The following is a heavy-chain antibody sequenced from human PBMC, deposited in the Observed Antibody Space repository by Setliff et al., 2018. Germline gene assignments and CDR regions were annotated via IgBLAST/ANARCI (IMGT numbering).Heavy chain of an antibody. Sequence: SETLSLTCTVSGGSISSGSYYWSWIRQPAGKGLEWIGRIYTSGSTNYNPSLKGRVTISVDTSKNQFSLKLSSVTAADTAVYYCARDVRYYYGSGSYYNDWFDPWGQGTLVTVSS. V-gene: IGHV4-61*02. CDR3: ARDVRYYYGSGSYYNDWFDP. CDR2: IYTSGST. CDR1: GGSISSGSYY. J-gene: IGHJ5*02. D-gene: IGHD3-10*01.